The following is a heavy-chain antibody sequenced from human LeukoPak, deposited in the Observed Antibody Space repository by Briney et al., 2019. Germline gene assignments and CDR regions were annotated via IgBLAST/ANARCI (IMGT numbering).Heavy chain of an antibody. CDR1: GFTFSEYV. V-gene: IGHV3-21*01. J-gene: IGHJ3*02. CDR2: ISSSSSYI. Sequence: GGSLRLSFAASGFTFSEYVMNWVRQAPWKGVEWVSSISSSSSYIYYADSVKGRFTISRDNAKNSLYLQMKSLRAEDTAVYYSARVAVSSSLRNAFDIWGQGTKVTVSS. CDR3: ARVAVSSSLRNAFDI. D-gene: IGHD6-13*01.